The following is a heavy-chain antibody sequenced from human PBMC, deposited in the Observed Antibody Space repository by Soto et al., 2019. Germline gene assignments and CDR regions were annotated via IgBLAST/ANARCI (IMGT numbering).Heavy chain of an antibody. J-gene: IGHJ3*02. D-gene: IGHD3-16*01. V-gene: IGHV4-4*07. CDR3: ARDPYMESAYDI. Sequence: QVQLQESGPGLVKPSDTLSLTCTVSGGSISSYYWSWIRQPAGKGLEWIGRIYTSGSTNYNPSLKSRVTMSVDTSKNPFSLTLSSVTAADTAVYYGARDPYMESAYDIWGQGTMVTVSS. CDR2: IYTSGST. CDR1: GGSISSYY.